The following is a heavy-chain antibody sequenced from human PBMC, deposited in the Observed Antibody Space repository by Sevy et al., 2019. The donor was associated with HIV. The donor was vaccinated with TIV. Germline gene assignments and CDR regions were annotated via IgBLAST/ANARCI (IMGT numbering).Heavy chain of an antibody. Sequence: GGSLRLSCAVSGFSFDSYGMTWVRQAPGKGLEWVSSISSSSRYIYYADSVKGRFTISRDNAKNSMYLQMNSLRAEDTAVYYCASAMSGIAVGNWFDPWGQGTLVTVSS. CDR3: ASAMSGIAVGNWFDP. D-gene: IGHD6-19*01. V-gene: IGHV3-21*01. CDR1: GFSFDSYG. J-gene: IGHJ5*02. CDR2: ISSSSRYI.